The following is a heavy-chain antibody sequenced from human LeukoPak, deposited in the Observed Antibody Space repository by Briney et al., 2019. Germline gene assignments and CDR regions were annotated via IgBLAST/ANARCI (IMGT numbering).Heavy chain of an antibody. D-gene: IGHD3-10*01. CDR3: AAYYGSGSVNYYRGMDI. V-gene: IGHV3-11*01. J-gene: IGHJ6*02. CDR1: EFTFSDYY. CDR2: ISDSAINT. Sequence: GSLGLSCEASEFTFSDYYMSWIRQAPGKGLEWISYISDSAINTHYADSVKGRFTISRDNAKKLLVLEMKSLRSEDTAVYYCAAYYGSGSVNYYRGMDIWGQGTTVTVSS.